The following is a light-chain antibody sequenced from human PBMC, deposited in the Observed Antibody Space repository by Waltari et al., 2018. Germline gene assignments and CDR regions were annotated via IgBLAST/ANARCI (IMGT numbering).Light chain of an antibody. CDR1: QCVKSD. CDR3: QQYDKWPPVT. CDR2: GAS. Sequence: EILMTHSPATLSLSQGERATLPCRASQCVKSDLAWYQPKTGQAPMLLFYGASIRAPGVPGRFSASGSGTDFTLTISSLRSEDFAVYYCQQYDKWPPVTFGQGTRLEI. V-gene: IGKV3-15*01. J-gene: IGKJ5*01.